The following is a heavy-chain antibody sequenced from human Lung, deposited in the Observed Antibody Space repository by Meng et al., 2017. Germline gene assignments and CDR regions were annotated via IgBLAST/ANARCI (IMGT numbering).Heavy chain of an antibody. Sequence: QAPLEWCGPGLGKPYNTPPPPCTVSGCLISSSNYYCSWIRQPPGKGLEWSGHIYNSGSTYYNPSLKSRITISVDTSKNQFSLKLSSVTAADTAVYYCARGQKGYFDLWGRGTLVTVSS. J-gene: IGHJ2*01. CDR1: GCLISSSNYY. CDR3: ARGQKGYFDL. CDR2: IYNSGST. V-gene: IGHV4-30-4*01.